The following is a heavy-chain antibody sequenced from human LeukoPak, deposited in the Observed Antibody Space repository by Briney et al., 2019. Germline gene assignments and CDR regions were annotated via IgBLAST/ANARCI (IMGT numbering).Heavy chain of an antibody. CDR3: ARGSFDSSGYYVFDY. Sequence: PSETLSLTCSVSGGSISTNYWSWIRQPAGKRLQWIGRIYNTGNTNYSPSLESRVTMSADTSKNQFSLKLSSVTAADTAVYYCARGSFDSSGYYVFDYWGQGSLVTVSS. J-gene: IGHJ4*02. CDR1: GGSISTNY. V-gene: IGHV4-4*07. D-gene: IGHD3-22*01. CDR2: IYNTGNT.